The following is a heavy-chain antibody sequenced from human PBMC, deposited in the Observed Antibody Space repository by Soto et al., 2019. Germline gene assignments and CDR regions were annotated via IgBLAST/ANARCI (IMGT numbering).Heavy chain of an antibody. CDR2: XIXIXGXA. D-gene: IGHD3-22*01. V-gene: IGHV1-69*13. CDR1: GYTFTSYA. Sequence: SVKVSCKASGYTFTSYAISWVRQAPGQGLEXRGGXIXIXGXAXYXXXXQGRVTITADESTSTAYMELSSLRSEDTAVYYCARAGGDSSGYDGWGQGTLVTVSS. J-gene: IGHJ4*02. CDR3: ARAGGDSSGYDG.